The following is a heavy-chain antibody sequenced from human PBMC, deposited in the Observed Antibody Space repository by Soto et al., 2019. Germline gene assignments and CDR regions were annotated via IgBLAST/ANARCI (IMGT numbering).Heavy chain of an antibody. Sequence: QITLKESGPTLVKPTQTLTLTCTFSGFSLSTSGVGVGWIRQPPGKALEWLALIYWDDDKRYSPSLKSRITITKDSSKNLVVLTMTTRHPVDTATYYVANSHTVGDVKGGVRTAMVRFDCWGQGTLVTVSS. CDR2: IYWDDDK. CDR1: GFSLSTSGVG. J-gene: IGHJ4*02. CDR3: ANSHTVGDVKGGVRTAMVRFDC. D-gene: IGHD5-18*01. V-gene: IGHV2-5*02.